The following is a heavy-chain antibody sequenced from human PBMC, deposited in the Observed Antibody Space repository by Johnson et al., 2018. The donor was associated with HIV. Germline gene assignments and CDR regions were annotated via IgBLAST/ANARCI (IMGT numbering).Heavy chain of an antibody. V-gene: IGHV3-9*01. CDR3: AAIGGIGSSWSAAFDI. Sequence: VQLVESGGGLVQPGRSLRLSCAASGFTFDDYAMHWVRQAPGKGLEWVSGISWNSGSIGYADSVKGRFTISRANAKNSLYLQMNSLGAEDTALYYCAAIGGIGSSWSAAFDIWGQGTMVTVSS. CDR1: GFTFDDYA. D-gene: IGHD6-13*01. CDR2: ISWNSGSI. J-gene: IGHJ3*02.